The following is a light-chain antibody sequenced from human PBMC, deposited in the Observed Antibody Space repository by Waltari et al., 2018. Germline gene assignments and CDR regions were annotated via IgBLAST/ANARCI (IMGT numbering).Light chain of an antibody. CDR1: QSVTSSH. CDR2: GAS. Sequence: EIVLTQSPGTLSLSPGERATLSCRASQSVTSSHLAWYQQRPGQATRLLIYGASNSATGIPDRFSGSGSGTHFTLTISRLEPEDFAVYYCQYYGSSPRYTFGQGTRLEI. J-gene: IGKJ2*01. CDR3: QYYGSSPRYT. V-gene: IGKV3-20*01.